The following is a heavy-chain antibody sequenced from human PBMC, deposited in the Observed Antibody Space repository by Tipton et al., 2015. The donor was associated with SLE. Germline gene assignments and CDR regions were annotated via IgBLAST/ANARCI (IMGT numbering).Heavy chain of an antibody. D-gene: IGHD7-27*01. J-gene: IGHJ4*02. CDR1: GGSISSYY. CDR3: AVWGRGYYFDS. CDR2: IYYSGST. Sequence: TLSLTCTVSGGSISSYYWSWIRQPPGKGLEWIGYIYYSGSTNYNPSLKSRVTISVDTSKNQFSLKLSSVTAADTAVYYCAVWGRGYYFDSWGQGTLVAVSS. V-gene: IGHV4-59*01.